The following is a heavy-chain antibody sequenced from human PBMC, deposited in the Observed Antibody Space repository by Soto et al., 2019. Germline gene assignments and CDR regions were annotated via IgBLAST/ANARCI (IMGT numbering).Heavy chain of an antibody. J-gene: IGHJ6*02. Sequence: ASVKVSCKASGYTFTSYGISWVRQAPGQGLEWMGWISAYNGNTNYAQKLQGRVTMTTDTSTSTAYMELSRLRSDDTAVYYCARGVXFDWLFYSLGWYYGMDVWGQGTTVTVSS. D-gene: IGHD3-9*01. CDR2: ISAYNGNT. CDR1: GYTFTSYG. V-gene: IGHV1-18*04. CDR3: ARGVXFDWLFYSLGWYYGMDV.